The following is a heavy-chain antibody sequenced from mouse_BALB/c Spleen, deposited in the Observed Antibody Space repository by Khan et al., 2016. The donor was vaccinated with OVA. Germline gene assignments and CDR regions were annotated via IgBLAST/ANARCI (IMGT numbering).Heavy chain of an antibody. V-gene: IGHV2-6-1*01. Sequence: QVQLKQSGPGLVAPSQSLSITCTISGFSLTNYGIHWVSQPPGKGLEWLVVIWSDGSTTYNSALNSRLSISKDNSKSQVFLKMNSLQTDDTAMYYCARQPYYHYYVMNYWGQGTSVTVSS. CDR3: ARQPYYHYYVMNY. J-gene: IGHJ4*01. D-gene: IGHD2-10*01. CDR1: GFSLTNYG. CDR2: IWSDGST.